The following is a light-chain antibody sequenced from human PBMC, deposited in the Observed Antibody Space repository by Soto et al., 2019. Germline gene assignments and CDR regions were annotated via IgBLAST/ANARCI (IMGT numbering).Light chain of an antibody. V-gene: IGKV3-15*01. CDR3: QQYNNWPPPFT. CDR2: GAS. J-gene: IGKJ3*01. CDR1: QSVSSN. Sequence: EIVMTQSPATLSVSPGERATLSCRASQSVSSNLAWYQQKPGQAPRLLLYGASTRATGIPARFSGSGSGPEFTLTISSLQSEDFAVYYCQQYNNWPPPFTFGPGTKVDIK.